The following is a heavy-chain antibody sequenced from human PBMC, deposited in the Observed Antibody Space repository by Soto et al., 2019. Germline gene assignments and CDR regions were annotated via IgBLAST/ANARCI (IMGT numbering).Heavy chain of an antibody. J-gene: IGHJ4*02. CDR1: GGTLSSYG. CDR2: IIPMFGIT. V-gene: IGHV1-69*12. D-gene: IGHD2-15*01. Sequence: QVQLVQSGAEVKKPGSSVKVSCNVSGGTLSSYGFNWVRQAPGQGLEWMGGIIPMFGITNHTQKFQDRITISADASTNTAYMDWRSLGADDTAIYFCASDRGYGLVNWGQGTVLTVSS. CDR3: ASDRGYGLVN.